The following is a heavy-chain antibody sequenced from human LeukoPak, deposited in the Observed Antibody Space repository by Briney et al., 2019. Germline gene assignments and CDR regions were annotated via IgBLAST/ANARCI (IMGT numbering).Heavy chain of an antibody. CDR1: GFTFSSYS. CDR2: ISSSSSYI. Sequence: GGSLRLSCAASGFTFSSYSMNWVRQAPGKGLEWVSSISSSSSYIYYADSVKGRFTISRDNAKNSLYLQMNSLRAEDTAVYYCARFYGDYGSGYWGQGTLSPSPQ. CDR3: ARFYGDYGSGY. J-gene: IGHJ4*02. V-gene: IGHV3-21*01. D-gene: IGHD4-17*01.